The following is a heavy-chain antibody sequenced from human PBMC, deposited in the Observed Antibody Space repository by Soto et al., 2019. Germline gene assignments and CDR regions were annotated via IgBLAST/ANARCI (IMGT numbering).Heavy chain of an antibody. CDR3: AIPRAHSSSWYLRRYYFDY. V-gene: IGHV3-7*03. Sequence: GGSLRLSCAASGFTFSSYWMSWVRQAPGKGLEWVANIKQDGSEKYYVDSVKGRFTISRDNAKNSLYLQMNSLRAEDTAVYYCAIPRAHSSSWYLRRYYFDYWGQGTLVTV. D-gene: IGHD6-13*01. J-gene: IGHJ4*02. CDR2: IKQDGSEK. CDR1: GFTFSSYW.